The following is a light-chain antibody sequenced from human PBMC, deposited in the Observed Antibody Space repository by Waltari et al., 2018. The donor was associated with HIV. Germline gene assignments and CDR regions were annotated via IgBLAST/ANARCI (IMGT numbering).Light chain of an antibody. CDR1: RSDVGDYDY. CDR2: DVT. J-gene: IGLJ3*02. CDR3: SSYTTSTTLGV. Sequence: QSALTQPASVSGSPGQSITISCTGTRSDVGDYDYVSWYQLHPGKAPKLIIYDVTKRPSGVSNRFSGSKSGNTASLTISGLQAEDESDYYCSSYTTSTTLGVFGGGTKLTVL. V-gene: IGLV2-14*01.